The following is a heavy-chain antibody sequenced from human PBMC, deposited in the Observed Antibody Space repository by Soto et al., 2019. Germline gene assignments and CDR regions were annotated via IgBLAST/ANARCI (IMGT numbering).Heavy chain of an antibody. D-gene: IGHD2-15*01. CDR2: INAGNGNT. Sequence: ASVKVSCKASGYTFTSYAMHWVRQAPGQRLEWMGWINAGNGNTKYPQKFQGRVTITRDTSASTAYMELSSLRSEDTAVYYCARLFAFDCSGGSCYYYYGMDVWGQGTTVTVSS. J-gene: IGHJ6*02. CDR1: GYTFTSYA. CDR3: ARLFAFDCSGGSCYYYYGMDV. V-gene: IGHV1-3*01.